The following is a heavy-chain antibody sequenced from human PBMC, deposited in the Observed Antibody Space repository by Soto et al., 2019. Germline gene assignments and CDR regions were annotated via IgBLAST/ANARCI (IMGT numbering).Heavy chain of an antibody. CDR3: AAKLAAADEY. Sequence: PGGSLRLSCAASGFTFSSYSMNWVRQAPGKGLEWVSSISSSSSYIYYADSVKGRFTISRDNAKNSLYLQMNSLRAEDTAVYYCAAKLAAADEYGGQGTRATAPQ. V-gene: IGHV3-21*01. CDR2: ISSSSSYI. J-gene: IGHJ4*02. D-gene: IGHD6-13*01. CDR1: GFTFSSYS.